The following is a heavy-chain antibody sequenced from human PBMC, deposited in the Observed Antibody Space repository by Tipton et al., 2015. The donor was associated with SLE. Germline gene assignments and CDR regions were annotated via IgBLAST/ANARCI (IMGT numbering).Heavy chain of an antibody. Sequence: GSLRLSCVASGFTFSSYEMDWVRQAPGKGLEWVSYISSSGNTRNYADSLKGRVTISRDNARNSLYLQMNSLRAEDTAVYYCAKQISPHYGMDVWGQGTTVTVSS. J-gene: IGHJ6*02. CDR1: GFTFSSYE. CDR2: ISSSGNTR. V-gene: IGHV3-48*03. D-gene: IGHD1/OR15-1a*01. CDR3: AKQISPHYGMDV.